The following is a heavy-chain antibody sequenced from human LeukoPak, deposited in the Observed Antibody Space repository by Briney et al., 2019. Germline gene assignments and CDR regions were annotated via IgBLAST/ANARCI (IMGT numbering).Heavy chain of an antibody. CDR2: IYHSGST. CDR3: ASIPQGPIDY. CDR1: GGSISSGGYY. J-gene: IGHJ4*02. V-gene: IGHV4-30-2*01. Sequence: SQTLSLTCTVSGGSISSGGYYWSWIRQPPGKGLEWIGYIYHSGSTYYNPSLKSRVTISVDRSKNQFFLKLSSVTAADTAVYYCASIPQGPIDYWGQGTLVTVSS.